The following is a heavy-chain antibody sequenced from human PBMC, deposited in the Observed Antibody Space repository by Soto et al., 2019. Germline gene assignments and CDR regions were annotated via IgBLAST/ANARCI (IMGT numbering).Heavy chain of an antibody. Sequence: EVQLLESGGGVAQPGGSLRVSCAASGFPFSDYAMSWVRQAPGKGLEWVSIITATDGSTYYADSVKGRFTISRDDAKNTLHLQMNSLRVEDTAVYYCARGDGTGLYNSGWSPRYWGQGTLVTVSS. CDR1: GFPFSDYA. CDR3: ARGDGTGLYNSGWSPRY. CDR2: ITATDGST. J-gene: IGHJ4*02. V-gene: IGHV3-23*01. D-gene: IGHD6-19*01.